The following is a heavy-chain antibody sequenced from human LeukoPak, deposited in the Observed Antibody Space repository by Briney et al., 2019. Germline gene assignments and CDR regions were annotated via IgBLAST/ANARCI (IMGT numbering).Heavy chain of an antibody. CDR1: GFTFSSFS. CDR3: ARRAGAYSHPYDY. V-gene: IGHV3-48*01. J-gene: IGHJ4*02. D-gene: IGHD4/OR15-4a*01. CDR2: ISSSSSSI. Sequence: GGSLRLSCAASGFTFSSFSMNWVRQAPGKGLEWVSYISSSSSSIYYADSVKGRFTISRDNAKNSLYLQMNSLRAEDTAVYYCARRAGAYSHPYDYWGQGTLVTVSS.